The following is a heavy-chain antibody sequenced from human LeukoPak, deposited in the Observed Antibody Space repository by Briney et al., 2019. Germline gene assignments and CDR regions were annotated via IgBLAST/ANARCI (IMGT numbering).Heavy chain of an antibody. CDR2: IYYSGST. Sequence: SQTLSLTCTVSGGSISRGDYYWSWIRQPPGKGLEWIGYIYYSGSTYYNPSLKSRVTISVDTSKNQFSLKLSSVTAADTAVYYCAKGPPLLWFGELLSGLGSGFDPWGQGTLVTVSS. J-gene: IGHJ5*02. D-gene: IGHD3-10*01. V-gene: IGHV4-30-4*01. CDR1: GGSISRGDYY. CDR3: AKGPPLLWFGELLSGLGSGFDP.